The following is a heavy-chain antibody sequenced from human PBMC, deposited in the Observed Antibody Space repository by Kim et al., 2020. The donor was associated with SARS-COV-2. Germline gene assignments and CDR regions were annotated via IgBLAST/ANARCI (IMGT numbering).Heavy chain of an antibody. CDR1: GFTFSNAW. D-gene: IGHD2-15*01. J-gene: IGHJ6*02. CDR3: TTEYCSGGSCYPLGGSHYYYYYGMDV. Sequence: GGSLRLSCAASGFTFSNAWMSWVRQAPGKGLEWVGRIKSKTDGGTTDYAAPVKGRFTISRDDSKNTLYLQMNSLKTEDTAVYYCTTEYCSGGSCYPLGGSHYYYYYGMDVWGQGTTVTVSS. CDR2: IKSKTDGGTT. V-gene: IGHV3-15*01.